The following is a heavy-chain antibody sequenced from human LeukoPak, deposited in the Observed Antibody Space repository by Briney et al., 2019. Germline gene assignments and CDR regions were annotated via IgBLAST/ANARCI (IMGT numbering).Heavy chain of an antibody. D-gene: IGHD5-18*01. J-gene: IGHJ4*02. CDR3: ARDGGGWMQLWYPFDY. CDR1: GFTFSSYS. Sequence: GGSLRLSCVASGFTFSSYSMNWVRQAPGKGLEWVSSISSSSSYIYYADSVKGRFTISRDNAKNSLYLQMNSLRAEDTAVYYCARDGGGWMQLWYPFDYWGQGTLVTVSS. CDR2: ISSSSSYI. V-gene: IGHV3-21*01.